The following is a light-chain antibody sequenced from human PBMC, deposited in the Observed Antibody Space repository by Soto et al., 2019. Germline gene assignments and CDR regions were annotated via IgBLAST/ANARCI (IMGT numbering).Light chain of an antibody. V-gene: IGKV1-5*03. J-gene: IGKJ1*01. CDR3: QHYDSYSEA. CDR2: DAS. CDR1: QTISSW. Sequence: DIQMTQSPSTLSGSVGDRVTITCRASQTISSWLAWYQQKPGKAPKLLIYDASSLESGVPSRFSGSGSGTDFTLTISSLQPDDFATYYCQHYDSYSEAFGQGTKVELK.